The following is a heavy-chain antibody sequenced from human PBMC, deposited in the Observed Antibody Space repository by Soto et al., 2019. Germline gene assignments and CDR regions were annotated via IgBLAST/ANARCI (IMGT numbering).Heavy chain of an antibody. D-gene: IGHD6-13*01. V-gene: IGHV1-3*01. Sequence: EASVKVSCKASGYTFTSYGIHWVRQAPGQRLEWMGWINAANGDTKYSPKFQGRVTITRDTSASTAYMELSSLRSEDTAVYYCVRRHVSATGIDWFDPWGQGTLVT. CDR3: VRRHVSATGIDWFDP. CDR1: GYTFTSYG. CDR2: INAANGDT. J-gene: IGHJ5*02.